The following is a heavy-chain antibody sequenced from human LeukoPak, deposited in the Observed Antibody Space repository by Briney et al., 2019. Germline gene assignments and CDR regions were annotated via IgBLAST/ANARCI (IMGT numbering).Heavy chain of an antibody. V-gene: IGHV4-39*07. J-gene: IGHJ3*02. CDR2: IYSSGST. D-gene: IGHD3-22*01. CDR1: GASISSGSNY. Sequence: SETLSLTCSVSGASISSGSNYWGWIRQPPGKTLEWIGSIYSSGSTYYNPSLKSRFTIVIDTPKTHFSLTLSSVTPADTAVYYCARSDGYCLVGIWGQGTMVTVSS. CDR3: ARSDGYCLVGI.